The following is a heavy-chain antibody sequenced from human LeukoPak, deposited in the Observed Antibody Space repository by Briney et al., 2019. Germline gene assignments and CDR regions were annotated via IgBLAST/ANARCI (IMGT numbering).Heavy chain of an antibody. CDR3: ARDHGLFHMFDP. J-gene: IGHJ5*02. CDR1: GGSISSGSYY. CDR2: IYSSGST. Sequence: ASETLSLTCTVSGGSISSGSYYWRWIRQPAGTGLEWIERIYSSGSTNYNPSLKSRVTISLDTSKNQFSLKLSSVTAADTAVYYCARDHGLFHMFDPWGQGTLVTVSS. V-gene: IGHV4-61*02. D-gene: IGHD2-21*01.